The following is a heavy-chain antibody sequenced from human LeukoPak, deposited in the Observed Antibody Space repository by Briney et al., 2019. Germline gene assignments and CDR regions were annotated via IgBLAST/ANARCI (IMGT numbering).Heavy chain of an antibody. V-gene: IGHV4-34*01. D-gene: IGHD6-13*01. J-gene: IGHJ3*02. CDR2: INHSGST. Sequence: SETLSLTCAVYGGSFSGYYWSWIRQPPGKRLEWIGEINHSGSTNYNPSLKSRVTISIHTSENQFSLKLSSVTAADTAVYYCARGIGYSSTWYNPLDIWGQGTMVTVSS. CDR3: ARGIGYSSTWYNPLDI. CDR1: GGSFSGYY.